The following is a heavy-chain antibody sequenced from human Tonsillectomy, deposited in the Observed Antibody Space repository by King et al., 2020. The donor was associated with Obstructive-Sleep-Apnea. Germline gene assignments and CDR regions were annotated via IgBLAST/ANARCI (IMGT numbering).Heavy chain of an antibody. V-gene: IGHV4-39*07. J-gene: IGHJ6*02. D-gene: IGHD1-14*01. CDR1: GGSISSGTYS. CDR2: ISYIGST. Sequence: QLQESGPGLVKPSGTLTLTCTVSGGSISSGTYSWGWIRQPPGKGLEWTGNISYIGSTYYNPSLMSRVTMSVDTSNNQFSLKLTSVTAADTAVYYCARVTPYGMDVWGQGTTVTVSS. CDR3: ARVTPYGMDV.